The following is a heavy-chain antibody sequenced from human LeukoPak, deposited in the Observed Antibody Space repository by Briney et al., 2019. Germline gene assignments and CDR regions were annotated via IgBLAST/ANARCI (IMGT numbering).Heavy chain of an antibody. Sequence: SETLSLTCTVSGGSISSSSYYWGWIRQPPGKGLEWIGSIYYSGSTYYNPSLKSRVTISVDKSKNQFSLKLNSVTAADTAVYYCARDYGGNSPPFDPWGQGTLVTVSS. D-gene: IGHD4-23*01. CDR3: ARDYGGNSPPFDP. V-gene: IGHV4-39*07. CDR2: IYYSGST. J-gene: IGHJ5*02. CDR1: GGSISSSSYY.